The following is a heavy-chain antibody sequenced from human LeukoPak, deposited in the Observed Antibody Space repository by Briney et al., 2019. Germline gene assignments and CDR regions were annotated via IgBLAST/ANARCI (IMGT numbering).Heavy chain of an antibody. D-gene: IGHD6-13*01. CDR1: GFTFTSYD. Sequence: ASVKVSCKATGFTFTSYDINWVRQAPGEGLEWMGWIGAYHGSTKYAQKVQDRVTMTVDTSTATAYMELRGLRSGDTAVYYCASVAAAGHYYYNSMDVWGQGTTVTVSS. J-gene: IGHJ6*02. V-gene: IGHV1-18*01. CDR3: ASVAAAGHYYYNSMDV. CDR2: IGAYHGST.